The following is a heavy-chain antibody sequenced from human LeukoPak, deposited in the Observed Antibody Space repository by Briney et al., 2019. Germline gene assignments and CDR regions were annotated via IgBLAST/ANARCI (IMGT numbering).Heavy chain of an antibody. CDR2: INPSGGST. CDR1: GYTFTSYA. J-gene: IGHJ4*02. V-gene: IGHV1-46*01. Sequence: ASVKVSCKASGYTFTSYAMHWVRQAPGQGLEWMGIINPSGGSTSYAQKFQGRVTMTRDTSTSTVYMELSSLRSEDTAVYYCARDWRCGGDCYEGDYWGQGTLVTVSS. CDR3: ARDWRCGGDCYEGDY. D-gene: IGHD2-21*02.